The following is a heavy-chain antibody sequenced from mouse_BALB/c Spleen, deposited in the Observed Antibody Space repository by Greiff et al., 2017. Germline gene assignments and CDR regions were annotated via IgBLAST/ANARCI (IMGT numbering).Heavy chain of an antibody. Sequence: VQLQQSGAELVKPGASVKLSCTASGFNIKDTYMHWVKQRPEQGLEWIGRIDPANGNTKYDPKFQGKATITADTSSNTAYLQLSSLTSEDTAVYYCARGGGNYVAGAYYAMDYWGQGTSVTVSS. CDR3: ARGGGNYVAGAYYAMDY. V-gene: IGHV14-3*02. CDR2: IDPANGNT. D-gene: IGHD2-1*01. CDR1: GFNIKDTY. J-gene: IGHJ4*01.